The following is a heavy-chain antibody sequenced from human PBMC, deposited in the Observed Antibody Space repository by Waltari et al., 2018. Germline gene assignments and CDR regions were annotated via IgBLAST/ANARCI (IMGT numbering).Heavy chain of an antibody. CDR1: RGTFSSYA. D-gene: IGHD6-6*01. CDR2: IIPIFGTA. V-gene: IGHV1-69*13. Sequence: QVQLVQSGAELKKPGSSVKVSCKACRGTFSSYAITWVRQAPGQGLEWMEGIIPIFGTANYAQKFQGRVTITADESTSTAYMELSSLRSEDTAVYYCARPGGYSSSSGEFDYWGQGTLVTVSS. J-gene: IGHJ4*02. CDR3: ARPGGYSSSSGEFDY.